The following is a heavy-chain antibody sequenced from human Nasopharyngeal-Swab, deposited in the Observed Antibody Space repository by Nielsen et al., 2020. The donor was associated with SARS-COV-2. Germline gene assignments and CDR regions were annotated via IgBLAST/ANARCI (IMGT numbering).Heavy chain of an antibody. V-gene: IGHV3-21*01. Sequence: GGSLRLSCAASGFTVNNYNFNWVRQAPGKGLEWVSSISSSSSYIYYADSVKGRFSIYRDNAKNSLYLQMNSLRAEDTAMYYCARDGLDYDFWSAYFMDVWGQGPTVTVSS. D-gene: IGHD3-3*01. J-gene: IGHJ6*02. CDR2: ISSSSSYI. CDR3: ARDGLDYDFWSAYFMDV. CDR1: GFTVNNYN.